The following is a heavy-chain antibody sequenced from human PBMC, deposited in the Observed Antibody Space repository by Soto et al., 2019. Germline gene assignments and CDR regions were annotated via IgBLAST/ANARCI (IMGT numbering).Heavy chain of an antibody. CDR1: GGSISSYY. V-gene: IGHV4-59*08. CDR2: IYYSGST. Sequence: SETQSLTCTVSGGSISSYYWSWIRQPPGKGLEWIGYIYYSGSTNYNPSLKSRVTISVDTSKNQFSLKLSSVTAADTAVYYCARRYGGNLDYWGQGTLVTVSS. D-gene: IGHD1-26*01. CDR3: ARRYGGNLDY. J-gene: IGHJ4*02.